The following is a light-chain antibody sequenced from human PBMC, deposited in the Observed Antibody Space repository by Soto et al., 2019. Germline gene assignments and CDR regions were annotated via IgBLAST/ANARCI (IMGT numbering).Light chain of an antibody. CDR2: AAT. CDR1: QDISDW. CDR3: QQGHTFPLT. Sequence: DIQMTQSPSSVSASVGDRVTITCRASQDISDWLAWHQQKPGKAPKLLIYAATTLHSGVPSRFSGSGSGTDFTLTISSLQLEDFATYYCQQGHTFPLTFGGGTKVEIK. J-gene: IGKJ4*01. V-gene: IGKV1-12*01.